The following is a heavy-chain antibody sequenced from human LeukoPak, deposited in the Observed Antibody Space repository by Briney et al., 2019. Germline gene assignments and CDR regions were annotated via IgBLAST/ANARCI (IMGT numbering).Heavy chain of an antibody. J-gene: IGHJ4*02. CDR3: ARSRQTAMVLFDY. V-gene: IGHV4-34*01. CDR1: GGSFSGYY. Sequence: SETLSLTCAVYGGSFSGYYWSWIRQPPGKGLEWIGEINHSGSTNYNPSLKSRDTISVDTSKSQFSLKLSSVTAADTAVYYCARSRQTAMVLFDYCGQGTLCTVSS. D-gene: IGHD5-18*01. CDR2: INHSGST.